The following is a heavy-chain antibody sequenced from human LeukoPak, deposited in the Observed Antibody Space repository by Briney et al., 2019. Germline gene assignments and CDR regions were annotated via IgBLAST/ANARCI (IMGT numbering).Heavy chain of an antibody. V-gene: IGHV3-30*02. J-gene: IGHJ3*02. Sequence: GGSLRLSCAASGFNFSTYGMTWVRQAPGKGLEWVAFIQYDGSNKYYTDSVKGRFTISRDNSKNTLYLQMNSLRAEDTAVYYCARDASRYSYDSSGYYPEHAFDIWGQGTMVTVSS. CDR1: GFNFSTYG. D-gene: IGHD3-22*01. CDR2: IQYDGSNK. CDR3: ARDASRYSYDSSGYYPEHAFDI.